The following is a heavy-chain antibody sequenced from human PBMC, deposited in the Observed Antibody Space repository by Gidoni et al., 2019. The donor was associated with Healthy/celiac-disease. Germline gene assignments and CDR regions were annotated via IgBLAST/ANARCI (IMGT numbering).Heavy chain of an antibody. V-gene: IGHV3-30*18. CDR1: GFTFSSSG. Sequence: QVQLVESGGGVVQPGRSLRLSCAASGFTFSSSGMHWVRQAPGKGLEWVAVISYDGSNKYYADAVKGRFTISRDNSKNTLYLQMNSLRAEDTAVYYCAKDGRFLRPYYFDYWGQGTLVTVSS. D-gene: IGHD3-3*01. J-gene: IGHJ4*02. CDR3: AKDGRFLRPYYFDY. CDR2: ISYDGSNK.